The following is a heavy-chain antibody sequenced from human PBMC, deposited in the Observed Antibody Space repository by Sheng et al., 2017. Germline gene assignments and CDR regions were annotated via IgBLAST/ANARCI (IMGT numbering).Heavy chain of an antibody. CDR2: IIPMFGTT. CDR1: GDIFNNYG. V-gene: IGHV1-69*05. Sequence: QVQLVQSGAEVKKPGSSVKVSCKASGDIFNNYGISWVRQAPGQGPEWMGGIIPMFGTTNYARKFQGRVTFTTDESTSTAYMELRTVRYEDTAVYYCARGRVVVPANMFLDYWGQGTLVTV. J-gene: IGHJ4*02. CDR3: ARGRVVVPANMFLDY. D-gene: IGHD2-15*01.